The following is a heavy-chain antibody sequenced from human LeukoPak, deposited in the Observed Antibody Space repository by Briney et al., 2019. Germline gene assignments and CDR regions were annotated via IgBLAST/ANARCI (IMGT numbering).Heavy chain of an antibody. D-gene: IGHD3-22*01. V-gene: IGHV3-74*01. J-gene: IGHJ1*01. CDR3: ATGNYYDSRGYYTFGY. CDR2: INGDGSTT. CDR1: GFTFSKCW. Sequence: AGGSLRLSCAASGFTFSKCWMHWVRQVPGKGLVWVSLINGDGSTTNYADFVKGRFTISRDNAKNTLSLQVNSLRAEDTVVYYCATGNYYDSRGYYTFGYWGQGTLVTVSS.